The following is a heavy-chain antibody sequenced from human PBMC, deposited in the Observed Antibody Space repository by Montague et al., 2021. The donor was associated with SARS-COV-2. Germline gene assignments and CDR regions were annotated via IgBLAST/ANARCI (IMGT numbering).Heavy chain of an antibody. V-gene: IGHV2-5*01. J-gene: IGHJ6*02. D-gene: IGHD3-3*01. CDR2: IYWNDDK. CDR3: AHRRISVTIFGVVTNPDYYYGMDV. Sequence: PALVKPTQTLTLTCTFSGFSLSTSGVGVGWIRRPPGKALEWLALIYWNDDKRYSPSLKSRLTITKDTSKNQVVLTMTNMDPVDTATYYCAHRRISVTIFGVVTNPDYYYGMDVWGQGTTITVSS. CDR1: GFSLSTSGVG.